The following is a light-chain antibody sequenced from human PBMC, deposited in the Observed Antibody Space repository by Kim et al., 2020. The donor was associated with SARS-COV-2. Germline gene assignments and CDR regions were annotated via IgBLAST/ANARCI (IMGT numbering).Light chain of an antibody. CDR1: SSNIGSNI. CDR3: AAWDDSLNGWV. J-gene: IGLJ3*02. V-gene: IGLV1-44*01. CDR2: SNN. Sequence: QSVLTQPPSASGTPGQRVTISCSGSSSNIGSNIVNWYQQLPGTAPKLLIYSNNQRPSGVPDRFSGSKSGTSASLASSGLQSEDEADYYCAAWDDSLNGWVFGGGTQLTFL.